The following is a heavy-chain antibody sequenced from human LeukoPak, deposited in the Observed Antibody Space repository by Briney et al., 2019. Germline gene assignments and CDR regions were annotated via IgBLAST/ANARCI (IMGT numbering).Heavy chain of an antibody. CDR3: AREVAAAVYYFDF. CDR1: GGSVSSGGFY. Sequence: SETLSLTCTVSGGSVSSGGFYWTWIRQHPGKGLEWIGNIYYSGITYNNPSLKSRVTISIDTSKNQFSLRLSSATVADTAVYYCAREVAAAVYYFDFWGQGALVTVSS. J-gene: IGHJ4*02. CDR2: IYYSGIT. V-gene: IGHV4-31*03. D-gene: IGHD6-13*01.